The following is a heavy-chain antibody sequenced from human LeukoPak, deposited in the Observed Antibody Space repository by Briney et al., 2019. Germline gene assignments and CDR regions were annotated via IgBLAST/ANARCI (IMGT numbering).Heavy chain of an antibody. V-gene: IGHV3-30-3*01. CDR3: ARAPDIAVAGLASY. Sequence: PGGSLRLSCAASGFTFSSYAMHWVRQAPGKGLEWVAVISYDGSNKYYADSVKGRFTISRDNSKNTLYLQMNSLRAEDTAVYYCARAPDIAVAGLASYWGQGTLVTVSS. CDR1: GFTFSSYA. J-gene: IGHJ4*02. CDR2: ISYDGSNK. D-gene: IGHD6-19*01.